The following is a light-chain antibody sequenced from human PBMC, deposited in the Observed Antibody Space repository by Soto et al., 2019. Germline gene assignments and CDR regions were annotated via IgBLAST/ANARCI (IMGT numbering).Light chain of an antibody. V-gene: IGKV1-39*01. Sequence: DIQMTQSPSSLSASVGERVTITCRASQSIVTYLNWYHQKPGQAPKLLIYAASNLQSGVPSRFSGSGSGTDFTLTISSLQPEDFATYYCQQATSFPRTFGQGTKVDIK. J-gene: IGKJ1*01. CDR2: AAS. CDR1: QSIVTY. CDR3: QQATSFPRT.